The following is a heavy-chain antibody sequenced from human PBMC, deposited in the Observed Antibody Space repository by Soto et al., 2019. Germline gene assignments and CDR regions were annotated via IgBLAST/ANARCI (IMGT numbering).Heavy chain of an antibody. CDR1: GYTFTSYG. CDR3: ARDPTPQYSSGWYVWFDP. Sequence: GASVKVSCKASGYTFTSYGISWVRQAPGQGLEWMGWISAYNGNTNYAQKLQGRVTMTTDTSTSTAYMELRSLRSDDTAVYYCARDPTPQYSSGWYVWFDPWGQGTLVTVSS. J-gene: IGHJ5*02. V-gene: IGHV1-18*04. CDR2: ISAYNGNT. D-gene: IGHD6-19*01.